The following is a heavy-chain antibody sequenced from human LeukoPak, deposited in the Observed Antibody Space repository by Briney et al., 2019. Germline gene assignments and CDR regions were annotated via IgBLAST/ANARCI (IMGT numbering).Heavy chain of an antibody. V-gene: IGHV3-23*01. CDR3: AKNVVFTRYFDS. CDR2: ISGGGRTT. Sequence: GGSLRLSCAASGFTFTNHAMSWVRQAPGKGLQWIAVISGGGRTTEYADSVKGRFTVSRDNSMNTLSLHMDSLRVEDTAIYYCAKNVVFTRYFDSWGQGTLVSVSS. D-gene: IGHD2-2*01. CDR1: GFTFTNHA. J-gene: IGHJ4*02.